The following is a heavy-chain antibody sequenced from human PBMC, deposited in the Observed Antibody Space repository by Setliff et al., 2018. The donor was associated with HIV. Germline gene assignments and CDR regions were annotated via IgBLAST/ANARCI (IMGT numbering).Heavy chain of an antibody. V-gene: IGHV4-31*03. CDR3: ARDLTSNSNCFEP. CDR2: ISYSGIT. Sequence: PSETLSLTCTVSGGSITSGGDSWSWIRQHPGKGLKWIGYISYSGITYYDPSLKSRLTMSVDTSNNQFSLKLSSATAADTAVYYCARDLTSNSNCFEPWGQGTQVTVSS. J-gene: IGHJ5*02. CDR1: GGSITSGGDS. D-gene: IGHD4-4*01.